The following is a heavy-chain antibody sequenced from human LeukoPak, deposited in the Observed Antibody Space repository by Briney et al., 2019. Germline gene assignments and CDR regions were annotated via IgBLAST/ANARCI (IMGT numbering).Heavy chain of an antibody. Sequence: QPGGSLRLSCAASGFTFSSYSMNWVRQAPGKGLEWVSSISSSSSYIYYADSVKGRFTISRDNAKNSLYLQMNSLRAEDTAVYYCARDAHSSSWGTDYWGQGTLVTVSS. CDR1: GFTFSSYS. V-gene: IGHV3-21*01. D-gene: IGHD6-13*01. CDR2: ISSSSSYI. J-gene: IGHJ4*02. CDR3: ARDAHSSSWGTDY.